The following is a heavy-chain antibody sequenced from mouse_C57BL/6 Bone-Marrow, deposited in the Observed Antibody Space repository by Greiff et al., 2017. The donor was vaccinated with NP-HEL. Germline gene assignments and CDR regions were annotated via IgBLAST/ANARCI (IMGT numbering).Heavy chain of an antibody. Sequence: QVQLQQSGAELARPGASVKLSCKASGYTFPSYGISGVRRRTGQGLEWIGEIYPRSGNTYYNEKFKGKATLTADKSSSTAYMELRSLTSEDSAVYFCARSRLRRFDYWGQGTTLTVSS. CDR3: ARSRLRRFDY. CDR2: IYPRSGNT. J-gene: IGHJ2*01. V-gene: IGHV1-81*01. CDR1: GYTFPSYG. D-gene: IGHD2-2*01.